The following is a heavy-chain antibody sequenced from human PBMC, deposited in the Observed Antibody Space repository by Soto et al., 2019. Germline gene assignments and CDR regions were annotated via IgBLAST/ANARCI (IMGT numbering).Heavy chain of an antibody. J-gene: IGHJ5*02. Sequence: GGSLRLSCEASGFTFSTYNMNWVRQAPGKGLEWVSSIDASSTHIYYADSVKGRFTISRDNGKSSLYLQMDSLGAEDTALYYCVRQQYDFLVDPWGQGTLVTVSS. CDR1: GFTFSTYN. V-gene: IGHV3-21*01. CDR2: IDASSTHI. CDR3: VRQQYDFLVDP. D-gene: IGHD3-16*01.